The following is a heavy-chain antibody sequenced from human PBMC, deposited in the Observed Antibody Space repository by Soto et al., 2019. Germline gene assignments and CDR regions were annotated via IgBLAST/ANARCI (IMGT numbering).Heavy chain of an antibody. CDR3: ATSLWFGTQVEL. CDR1: GGYFNDNY. J-gene: IGHJ5*02. V-gene: IGHV4-34*01. Sequence: QVQLQQWGAGLLKPSETLSLSCAVYGGYFNDNYYTWFRQPPGKGLEWIGEISRSGTTKYIPSLTSRASSTFDTSKTQVALKVTSVTAADKAVYYCATSLWFGTQVELWGQGALVTVSS. CDR2: ISRSGTT. D-gene: IGHD3-10*01.